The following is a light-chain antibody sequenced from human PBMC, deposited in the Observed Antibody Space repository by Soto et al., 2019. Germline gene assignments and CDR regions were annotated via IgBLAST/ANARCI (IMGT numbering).Light chain of an antibody. CDR2: DAS. V-gene: IGKV3-11*01. CDR1: QSISTY. J-gene: IGKJ4*01. Sequence: IVLTQSPATLSLSPGERATLSCRAGQSISTYLAWYQQKSGQAPRLLIYDASNRATGTPARFSGSGSGTDFTLTIGSLEPEDSAVYYCQQRYNWLTFGGGTKVEIK. CDR3: QQRYNWLT.